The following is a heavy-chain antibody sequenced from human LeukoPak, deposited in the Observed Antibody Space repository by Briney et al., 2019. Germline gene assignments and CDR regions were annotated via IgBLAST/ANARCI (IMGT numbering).Heavy chain of an antibody. CDR2: IYFSGST. D-gene: IGHD4-23*01. CDR1: GASINRNNYY. J-gene: IGHJ3*02. Sequence: PSETLSLTCTVSGASINRNNYYWVWIRQPPGKGLEWIGSIYFSGSTYYNPSLKSRVTMSVDTSKNQFSLRLSSVTAADTAVYYCARHNPVVFDDAFDIWGQGTMVTVSS. CDR3: ARHNPVVFDDAFDI. V-gene: IGHV4-39*01.